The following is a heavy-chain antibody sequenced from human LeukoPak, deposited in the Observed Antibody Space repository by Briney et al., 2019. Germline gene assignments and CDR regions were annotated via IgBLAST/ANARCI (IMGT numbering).Heavy chain of an antibody. J-gene: IGHJ4*02. V-gene: IGHV1-24*01. CDR3: ATRILKVFGVVTDFDY. D-gene: IGHD3-3*01. Sequence: ASVKVSCKVSGYTLTQLSMHWVRQAPGKGRAWLGGFDPEDGETIYAQKFQGRVTMTEDTSTDTAYMELSSLRSEDTAVYYCATRILKVFGVVTDFDYWGQGTLVTVSS. CDR1: GYTLTQLS. CDR2: FDPEDGET.